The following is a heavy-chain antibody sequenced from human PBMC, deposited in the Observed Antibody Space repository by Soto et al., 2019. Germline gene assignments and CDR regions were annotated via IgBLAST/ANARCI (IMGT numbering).Heavy chain of an antibody. CDR2: ISYDGSNK. D-gene: IGHD6-19*01. CDR1: GFSFSSYA. CDR3: ARAPAVAGSSGYFDY. Sequence: QVQLVESGGGVVQPGRSLRLSCAASGFSFSSYAMHWVRQAPGKGLEWVAVISYDGSNKYYADSVKGRFTISRDNSKNTLYLQMNSLRAKDTAVYYCARAPAVAGSSGYFDYWGQGTLVTVSS. V-gene: IGHV3-30-3*01. J-gene: IGHJ4*02.